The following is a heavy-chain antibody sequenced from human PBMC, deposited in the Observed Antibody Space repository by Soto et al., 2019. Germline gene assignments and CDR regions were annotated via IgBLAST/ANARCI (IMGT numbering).Heavy chain of an antibody. V-gene: IGHV1-46*01. CDR2: INPSGGST. CDR3: ARGRGLKKSHWEMEY. CDR1: GYTFTSYY. J-gene: IGHJ4*02. D-gene: IGHD1-26*01. Sequence: ASVKVSCKASGYTFTSYYMHWVRQAPGQGLEWMGIINPSGGSTSYAQKFQGRVTMTRDTSTSTVYMELSSLRSEDTAVYYCARGRGLKKSHWEMEYWGKESLVTVAS.